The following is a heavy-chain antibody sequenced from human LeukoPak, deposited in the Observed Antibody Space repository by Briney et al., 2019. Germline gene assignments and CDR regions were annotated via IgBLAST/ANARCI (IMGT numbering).Heavy chain of an antibody. CDR1: GLTVTNAW. Sequence: PGGSLRLSCAASGLTVTNAWMNWVRQAPGKGLVWVSRIDRDGSRINYADSVKGRFTISRDNGKNTLFLQMNSLRAEDAAVYYCVRGNDYGGPHYWGQGTLVTVSS. CDR2: IDRDGSRI. J-gene: IGHJ4*02. D-gene: IGHD4-23*01. V-gene: IGHV3-74*01. CDR3: VRGNDYGGPHY.